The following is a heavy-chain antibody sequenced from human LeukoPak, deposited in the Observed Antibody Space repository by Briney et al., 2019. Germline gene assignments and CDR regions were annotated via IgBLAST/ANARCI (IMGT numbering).Heavy chain of an antibody. D-gene: IGHD3-9*01. CDR2: NSAYNGNT. J-gene: IGHJ6*02. CDR3: ARGPYYDILTGYWNYYGMDV. CDR1: GYTFTSYG. Sequence: ASVKVSCKASGYTFTSYGISWVRQAPGQGLEWMGWNSAYNGNTNYAQKLQGRVTMTTDTSTSTAYMELRSLRSDDTAVYYCARGPYYDILTGYWNYYGMDVWGQGTTVTVSS. V-gene: IGHV1-18*01.